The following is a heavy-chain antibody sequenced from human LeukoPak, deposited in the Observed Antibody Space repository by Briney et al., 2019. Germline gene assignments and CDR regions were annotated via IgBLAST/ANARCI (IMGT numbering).Heavy chain of an antibody. CDR1: GYTFTSYG. V-gene: IGHV1-8*02. CDR3: ARPSHSSDWYNPASDY. Sequence: ASVKVSCKASGYTFTSYGISWVRQASGQGLEWMGWMNPNSGNADYAQKFQGRVTMTRNTSITTAYMELSSLRSEDTAVYYCARPSHSSDWYNPASDYWGQGTLVTVSS. CDR2: MNPNSGNA. J-gene: IGHJ4*02. D-gene: IGHD6-19*01.